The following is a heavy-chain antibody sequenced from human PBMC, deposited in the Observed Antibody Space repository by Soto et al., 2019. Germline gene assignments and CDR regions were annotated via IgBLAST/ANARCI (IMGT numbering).Heavy chain of an antibody. V-gene: IGHV3-33*01. CDR3: ASDHYSTATNFHY. D-gene: IGHD4-17*01. CDR2: IWDDGSNK. J-gene: IGHJ4*02. CDR1: GFTFNSYA. Sequence: QVQLVESGGGVVQPGRSLRLSCAASGFTFNSYAMHWVRQAPGKGLEWVAVIWDDGSNKLYADSVRGRFTISRDNSTNTLYRHMHSLRADDTDVYYCASDHYSTATNFHYWGQGTLGTVSS.